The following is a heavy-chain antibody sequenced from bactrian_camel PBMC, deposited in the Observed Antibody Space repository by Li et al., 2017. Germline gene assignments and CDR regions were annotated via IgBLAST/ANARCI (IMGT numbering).Heavy chain of an antibody. CDR1: GYTFSMYA. D-gene: IGHD7*01. Sequence: VQLVESGGGLVQPGGSLRLSCAASGYTFSMYAMSWVRQAPGKGLEWVSSINSGGGSTYYADSVKGRFTISRDNAKSTVYLQLNSLSTEDMGMYYCTKGQDDVASQGTQVTV. CDR2: INSGGGST. V-gene: IGHV3S40*01. J-gene: IGHJ4*01.